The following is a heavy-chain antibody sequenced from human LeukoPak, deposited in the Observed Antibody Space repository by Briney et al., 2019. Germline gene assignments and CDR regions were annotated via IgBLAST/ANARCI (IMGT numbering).Heavy chain of an antibody. V-gene: IGHV4-31*03. CDR2: IYYSGST. J-gene: IGHJ6*02. Sequence: SETLSLTCTVSGGSISSGGYYWSWIRQHPGKGLEWIGYIYYSGSTYYNPSLKSRVTISVDTSKNQFSLKLSSVTAADTAVYYCARGRARGYSNYVAQYYGMDVWGQGTTVTVSS. CDR1: GGSISSGGYY. CDR3: ARGRARGYSNYVAQYYGMDV. D-gene: IGHD4-11*01.